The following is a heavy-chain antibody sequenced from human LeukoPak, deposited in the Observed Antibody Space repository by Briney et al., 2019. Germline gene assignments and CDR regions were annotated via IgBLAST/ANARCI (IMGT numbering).Heavy chain of an antibody. J-gene: IGHJ4*02. CDR1: GFTFSSYA. V-gene: IGHV3-43*02. CDR2: ISGDGGSI. D-gene: IGHD3-10*01. CDR3: AKDAELNYFDY. Sequence: PGGSLRLSCAASGFTFSSYAMSWVRQAPGKSLEWVSLISGDGGSIYYADSVKGRFTISRDNSKNSLYLQMNSLRTEDTALYYCAKDAELNYFDYWGQGTLVTVSS.